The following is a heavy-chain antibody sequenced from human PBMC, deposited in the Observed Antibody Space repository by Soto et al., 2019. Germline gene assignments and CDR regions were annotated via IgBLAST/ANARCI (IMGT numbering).Heavy chain of an antibody. CDR1: GFTFSSYG. J-gene: IGHJ3*02. D-gene: IGHD6-25*01. CDR2: ISYDGSNK. V-gene: IGHV3-30*18. Sequence: QVQLVESGGGMVQPGRSLRLSCAASGFTFSSYGMHWVRQAPGKGLEWVAVISYDGSNKYYADSVKGRFTISRDNSKNTLYLQMNSLRAEDTAVYYCAKGAAPSLRDAFDIWGQGTMVTVSS. CDR3: AKGAAPSLRDAFDI.